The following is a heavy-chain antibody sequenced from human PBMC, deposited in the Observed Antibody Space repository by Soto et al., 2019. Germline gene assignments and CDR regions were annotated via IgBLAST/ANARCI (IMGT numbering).Heavy chain of an antibody. D-gene: IGHD4-4*01. CDR2: MWNDGSNK. J-gene: IGHJ4*02. Sequence: PGGSLRLSCVASGFTLENYGMHWVRQAPGRGLEWVAVMWNDGSNKYYVGSVKGRFTVSRDNSRNTLHLQMNSLRADDTAVYYCAKDPRGGYSILSIDYWGQGTQVTVSS. V-gene: IGHV3-30*02. CDR1: GFTLENYG. CDR3: AKDPRGGYSILSIDY.